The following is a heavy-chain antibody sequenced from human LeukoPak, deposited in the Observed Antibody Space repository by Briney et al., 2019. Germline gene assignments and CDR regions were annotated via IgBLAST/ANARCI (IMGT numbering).Heavy chain of an antibody. CDR3: ARDGHPGYCSGGSCYVWFDP. CDR2: IYTSGST. CDR1: GGSISSGSYY. Sequence: PSETLSLTCTVSGGSISSGSYYWSWIRQPAGKGLEWIGRIYTSGSTNYNPSLKSRVTISVDTSKNQFSLKLSSVTAADTAVYYCARDGHPGYCSGGSCYVWFDPWGQGTLVTVSS. D-gene: IGHD2-15*01. V-gene: IGHV4-61*02. J-gene: IGHJ5*02.